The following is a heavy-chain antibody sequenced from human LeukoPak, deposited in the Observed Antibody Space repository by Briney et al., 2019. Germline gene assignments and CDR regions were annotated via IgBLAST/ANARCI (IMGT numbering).Heavy chain of an antibody. V-gene: IGHV3-30-3*01. Sequence: GGSPRLSCAASGFTFSSNAMHWVRQAPGKGLEWVTVISSDGSNKNYAESVKGRFTISRDNSKKTVYQQMNSLRVEDTAVYYCARDRPVQYVDWLLPDYWGQGTLVTVSS. CDR3: ARDRPVQYVDWLLPDY. CDR2: ISSDGSNK. CDR1: GFTFSSNA. J-gene: IGHJ4*02. D-gene: IGHD3-9*01.